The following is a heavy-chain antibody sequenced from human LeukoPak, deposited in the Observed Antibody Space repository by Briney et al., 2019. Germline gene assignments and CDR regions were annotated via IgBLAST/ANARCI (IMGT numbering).Heavy chain of an antibody. V-gene: IGHV1-18*01. D-gene: IGHD6-13*01. CDR3: AREDSSWSNAEYLQQ. CDR2: ISAYNGNT. CDR1: GYTFTSYG. Sequence: ASVKVSCKASGYTFTSYGITCVRQAPGQGLEWMGWISAYNGNTKYAQKLQGRVTMTTDTSTSTAYMELRSLRSDDTAVYYCAREDSSWSNAEYLQQWGEGTLVTVSS. J-gene: IGHJ1*01.